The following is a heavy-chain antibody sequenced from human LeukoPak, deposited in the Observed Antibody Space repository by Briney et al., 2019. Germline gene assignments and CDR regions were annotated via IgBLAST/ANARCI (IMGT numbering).Heavy chain of an antibody. J-gene: IGHJ6*02. CDR3: ARDHGGPDV. D-gene: IGHD4-23*01. V-gene: IGHV3-33*01. Sequence: GSLRLSCAASEFTFSSYGMHWVRQAPGKGLEWVAVIWYDGSNKYYADSVKGRFTISRDNSKNTLYLQMNSLRAEDTAVYYCARDHGGPDVWGQGTTVTVSS. CDR1: EFTFSSYG. CDR2: IWYDGSNK.